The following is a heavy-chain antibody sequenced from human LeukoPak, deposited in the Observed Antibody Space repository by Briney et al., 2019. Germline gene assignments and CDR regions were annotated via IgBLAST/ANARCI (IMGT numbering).Heavy chain of an antibody. Sequence: GGSLRLSCAASGFTFSNYAMHWVRQAPGKGLEYVSAISSNGGSTYFANSVRGRFTISRDNSKNTLYLQMDSLRAEDMAVYYCARDMAAAGTEYYFDYWGQGTLVTVSS. CDR1: GFTFSNYA. D-gene: IGHD6-13*01. CDR2: ISSNGGST. CDR3: ARDMAAAGTEYYFDY. J-gene: IGHJ4*02. V-gene: IGHV3-64*01.